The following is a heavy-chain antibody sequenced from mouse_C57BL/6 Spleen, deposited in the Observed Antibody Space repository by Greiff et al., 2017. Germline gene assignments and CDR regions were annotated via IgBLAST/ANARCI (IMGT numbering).Heavy chain of an antibody. CDR2: IDPSDSET. Sequence: QVQLQQPGAELVRPGSSVKLSCKASGYTFTSYWMHWVKQRPIQGLEWIGSIDPSDSETHYNQKFKDKATLTVDKSSSTAYMQLSSLTSEDSAVYYCAKERRTTVVATRYFDYRGQGTTLTVSS. V-gene: IGHV1-52*01. D-gene: IGHD1-1*01. CDR3: AKERRTTVVATRYFDY. CDR1: GYTFTSYW. J-gene: IGHJ2*01.